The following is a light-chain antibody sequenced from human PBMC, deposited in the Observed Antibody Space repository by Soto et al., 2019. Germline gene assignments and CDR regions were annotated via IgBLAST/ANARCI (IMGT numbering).Light chain of an antibody. CDR2: TDN. J-gene: IGLJ1*01. CDR3: AAWDVTLSGYV. CDR1: SSNIGTKT. V-gene: IGLV1-44*01. Sequence: QSVLTQPPSASGTPGQRVTIFCSGSSSNIGTKTVNWYQQLPGTAPKLLVHTDNQRPSGVPDRFSGSKSGTSASLDISGRQSEDEADYYCAAWDVTLSGYVFGTGTKVTVL.